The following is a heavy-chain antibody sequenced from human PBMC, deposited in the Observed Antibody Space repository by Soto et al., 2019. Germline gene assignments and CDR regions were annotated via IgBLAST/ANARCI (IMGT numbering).Heavy chain of an antibody. V-gene: IGHV1-69*12. J-gene: IGHJ6*02. CDR3: ARGIRDYYYYGMDV. CDR2: IIPIFGTA. Sequence: QVQLVQSGAEVKKPGSSVKVSCKASGGTFSSYAISWVRQAPGQGLEWMGGIIPIFGTANYAKKFQGRVTITADESRSTDYMEVSSLRTEDTAVYYWARGIRDYYYYGMDVWGQGTTVTVSS. CDR1: GGTFSSYA. D-gene: IGHD3-16*01.